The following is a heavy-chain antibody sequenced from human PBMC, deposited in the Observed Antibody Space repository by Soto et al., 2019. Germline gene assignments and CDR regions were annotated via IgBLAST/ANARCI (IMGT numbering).Heavy chain of an antibody. CDR1: GGTFGSHT. CDR3: ARIATLTYHHTRGTDLDF. CDR2: IIPVFNAA. J-gene: IGHJ4*02. D-gene: IGHD3-16*01. V-gene: IGHV1-69*06. Sequence: QVQLVQSGAEVKKPGSSVRVSCKVSGGTFGSHTFTWVRQAPGQGLEWMGEIIPVFNAANYAQRFQDRVTITEDRSATTVYLELSRLTSADTATYYCARIATLTYHHTRGTDLDFWGQGTLVIVSS.